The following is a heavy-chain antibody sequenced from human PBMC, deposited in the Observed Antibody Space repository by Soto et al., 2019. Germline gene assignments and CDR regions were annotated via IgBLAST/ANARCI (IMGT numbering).Heavy chain of an antibody. CDR1: GFTFSSYA. V-gene: IGHV3-23*01. D-gene: IGHD6-13*01. CDR3: AKDIGYSSSWYVSVYFDY. Sequence: PGGSLRLSFAASGFTFSSYAMSWVRQAPGKGLEWVSAISGSGGSTYYADSVKGRFTISRDNSKNTLYLQMNSLRAEDTAVYYCAKDIGYSSSWYVSVYFDYWGQGTLVTVSS. CDR2: ISGSGGST. J-gene: IGHJ4*02.